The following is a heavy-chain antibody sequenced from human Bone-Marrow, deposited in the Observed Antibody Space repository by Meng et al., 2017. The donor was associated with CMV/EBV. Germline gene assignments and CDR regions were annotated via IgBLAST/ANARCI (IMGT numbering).Heavy chain of an antibody. CDR2: VTSDGTT. V-gene: IGHV3-23*01. J-gene: IGHJ6*02. CDR1: GFTFSSYA. D-gene: IGHD3-10*01. CDR3: AKATEPLLLWFGELLWGGMDV. Sequence: GESLKISCAASGFTFSSYAMSWVRQAPGKGLEWVSSVTSDGTTHYAGSVKGRFTISRDNSKNTLYLQMNSLRAEDTAVYYCAKATEPLLLWFGELLWGGMDVWGQGTTVTVSS.